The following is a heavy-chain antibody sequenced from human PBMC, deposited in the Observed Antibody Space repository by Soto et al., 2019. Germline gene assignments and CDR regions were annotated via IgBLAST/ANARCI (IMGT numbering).Heavy chain of an antibody. D-gene: IGHD6-6*01. CDR2: IIPIVGTA. CDR3: ARGHNLSIAARLYYFDY. V-gene: IGHV1-69*13. CDR1: GGTFSSYA. J-gene: IGHJ4*02. Sequence: SVKVSCKASGGTFSSYAISWVRQAPGQGLEWMGGIIPIVGTANYAQKFQGRVTITSDESTSTAYMELSSLRSEHTAVYYCARGHNLSIAARLYYFDYWGQGTLVTVSS.